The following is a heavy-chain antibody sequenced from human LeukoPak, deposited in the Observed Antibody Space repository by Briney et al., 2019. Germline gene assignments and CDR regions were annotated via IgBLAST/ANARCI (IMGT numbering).Heavy chain of an antibody. Sequence: PGRSLRLSCAASGFTFDDYAMHWVRQAPGKGLEWVSGISWNSGSIGYADSVKGRFTISRDNSKNTLYLQMNSLRAEDTAVYYCAKGPKGLHLNWFDPWGQGTLVTVSS. CDR3: AKGPKGLHLNWFDP. V-gene: IGHV3-9*01. CDR2: ISWNSGSI. CDR1: GFTFDDYA. J-gene: IGHJ5*02.